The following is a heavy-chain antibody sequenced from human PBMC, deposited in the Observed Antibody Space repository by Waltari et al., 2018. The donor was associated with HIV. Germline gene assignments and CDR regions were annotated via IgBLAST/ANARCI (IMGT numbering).Heavy chain of an antibody. V-gene: IGHV3-30*01. CDR3: TGSSG. J-gene: IGHJ4*02. CDR1: GFTFSDYA. Sequence: QVQLVGSGGGVVQPGGSLRLSCAASGFTFSDYAMHWVRQAPGKGLDWVAAISYDGSIKHYADSVKGRFTISRDNSKNSLSLQMNSLRAEDTAVYYCTGSSGWGQGTLVAVSS. D-gene: IGHD6-25*01. CDR2: ISYDGSIK.